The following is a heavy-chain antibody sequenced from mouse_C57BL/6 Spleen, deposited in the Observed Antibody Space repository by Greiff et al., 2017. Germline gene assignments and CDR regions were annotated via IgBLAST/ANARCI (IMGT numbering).Heavy chain of an antibody. V-gene: IGHV1-26*01. CDR1: GYTFTDYY. CDR3: ARSRPNWAWFAY. J-gene: IGHJ3*01. Sequence: VQLQQSGPELVKPGASVKISCKASGYTFTDYYMNWVKQSHGKSLEWIGDINPNNGGTSYNQKFKGKATLTVDKSSSTAYMELRSLTSEDSAVYYCARSRPNWAWFAYWGQGTLVTVSA. CDR2: INPNNGGT. D-gene: IGHD4-1*01.